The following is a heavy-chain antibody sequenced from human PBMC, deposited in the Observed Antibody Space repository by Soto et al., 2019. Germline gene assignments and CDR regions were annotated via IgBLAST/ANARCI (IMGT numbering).Heavy chain of an antibody. CDR2: ISGRGGST. Sequence: WVSAISGRGGSTYYADTVKSRFTISRDNSRNTLYLQMNSLRAEDTAVYYCAKRTSYSSSSSSDYWGQGTLVTVSS. CDR3: AKRTSYSSSSSSDY. D-gene: IGHD6-6*01. V-gene: IGHV3-23*01. J-gene: IGHJ4*02.